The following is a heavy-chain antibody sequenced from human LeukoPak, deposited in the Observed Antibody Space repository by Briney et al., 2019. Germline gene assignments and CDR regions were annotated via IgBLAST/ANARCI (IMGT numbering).Heavy chain of an antibody. CDR3: ARDLEVATIEAYYFDS. J-gene: IGHJ4*02. CDR1: GFTVSSNY. Sequence: PGGSLRLSCAASGFTVSSNYMSWVRQAPGKGLEWVSVIYSGGSTYYADSVKGRFTISRDNSKNTLYLQMNSLRAEDTAVYYCARDLEVATIEAYYFDSWGQGTLVTVSS. CDR2: IYSGGST. V-gene: IGHV3-53*01. D-gene: IGHD5-12*01.